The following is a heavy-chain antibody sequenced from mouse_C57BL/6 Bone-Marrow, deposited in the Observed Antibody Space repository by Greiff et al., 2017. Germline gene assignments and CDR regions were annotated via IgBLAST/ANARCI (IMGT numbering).Heavy chain of an antibody. J-gene: IGHJ2*01. CDR2: IDPSDSET. CDR3: ASFSTTVVGFDY. Sequence: QVQLQQPGAELVRPGSSVKLSCKASGYTFTSYWMHWVKQRPIQGLEWIGNIDPSDSETHYNQKFKDKATLTVDKSSRTAYMQLSSLTSEDSAVYYCASFSTTVVGFDYWGQGTTLTVSS. V-gene: IGHV1-52*01. D-gene: IGHD1-1*01. CDR1: GYTFTSYW.